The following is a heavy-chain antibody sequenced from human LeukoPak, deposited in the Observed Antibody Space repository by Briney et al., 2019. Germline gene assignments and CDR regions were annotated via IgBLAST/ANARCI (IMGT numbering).Heavy chain of an antibody. CDR1: GYTFTGYG. J-gene: IGHJ4*02. CDR2: ISAYNGNT. V-gene: IGHV1-18*01. CDR3: ARIMITFGGVIVIREVDY. D-gene: IGHD3-16*02. Sequence: ASVKVSCKASGYTFTGYGMSWVRQAPGQGLEWMGWISAYNGNTNYAQKLQGRVTMTTDTSTSTAYMELRSLRSDDTAVYYCARIMITFGGVIVIREVDYWGQGTLVTVSS.